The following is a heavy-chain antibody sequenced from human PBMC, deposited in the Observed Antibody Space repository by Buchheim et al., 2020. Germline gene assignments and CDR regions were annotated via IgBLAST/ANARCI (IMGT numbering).Heavy chain of an antibody. Sequence: EVQLVESGGGLVQPGGSLRLSCAGSGFTFSAYAFNWVRQAPGRGLEWLSYIDKSSSSIYYAESVKGRFTISRDNAKGSVFLQINSLRAEDTAVYFCARDQAVAHWGQGTL. V-gene: IGHV3-48*01. CDR1: GFTFSAYA. CDR3: ARDQAVAH. J-gene: IGHJ5*02. CDR2: IDKSSSSI.